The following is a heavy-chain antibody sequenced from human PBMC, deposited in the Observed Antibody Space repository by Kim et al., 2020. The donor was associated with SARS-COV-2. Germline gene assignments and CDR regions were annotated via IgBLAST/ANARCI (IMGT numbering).Heavy chain of an antibody. CDR3: ARSGSWFGPDAFDI. J-gene: IGHJ3*02. V-gene: IGHV4-59*01. D-gene: IGHD3-10*01. CDR2: IYYSGST. CDR1: GGSISSYY. Sequence: SETLSLTCTVSGGSISSYYWSWIRQPPGKGLEWIGYIYYSGSTNYNPSLKSRVTISVDTSKNQFSLKLSSVTAADTAVYYCARSGSWFGPDAFDIWGQGTMVTVSS.